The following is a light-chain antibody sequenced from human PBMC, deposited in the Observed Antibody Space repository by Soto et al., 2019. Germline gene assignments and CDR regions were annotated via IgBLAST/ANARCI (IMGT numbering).Light chain of an antibody. CDR2: EVS. CDR3: SSYTSSSTYV. J-gene: IGLJ1*01. V-gene: IGLV2-14*01. Sequence: QSVLTQPASVSGSPGQSITISCTGTSRDVGAYNSVSWYQQYPGKAPKPMMYEVSNRPSGVSDRFSGSKSGNTASLTISGLQTGDEADYYCSSYTSSSTYVFGTGTKVTVL. CDR1: SRDVGAYNS.